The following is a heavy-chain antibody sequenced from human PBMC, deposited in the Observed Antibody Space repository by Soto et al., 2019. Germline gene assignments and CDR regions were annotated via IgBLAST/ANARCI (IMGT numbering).Heavy chain of an antibody. Sequence: GESLKISCKGSGYSFTSYWIGWVRHMPGQGLERMGIIYPGDSDTRYSPSFQGQVTISADKSISTAYLQWSSLKASDTAMYYWARHAAPTVFHNWFGPSGQGTLVTVAS. CDR1: GYSFTSYW. D-gene: IGHD3-16*01. V-gene: IGHV5-51*01. CDR2: IYPGDSDT. J-gene: IGHJ5*02. CDR3: ARHAAPTVFHNWFGP.